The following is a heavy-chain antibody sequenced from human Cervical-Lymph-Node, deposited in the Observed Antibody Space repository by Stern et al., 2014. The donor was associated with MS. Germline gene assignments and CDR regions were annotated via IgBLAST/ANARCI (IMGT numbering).Heavy chain of an antibody. J-gene: IGHJ4*02. CDR3: ARGGGLVGYFDY. CDR2: ITPVFGTT. CDR1: GDTFSSYA. Sequence: DQLVESGAEVKKPGSSVKVSCKASGDTFSSYAINWVRQVPGQGLEWMGGITPVFGTTNYAQKFQGRVTITAYKSTNTAYMELMTLRSEDTAVYYCARGGGLVGYFDYWGQGTLVSVSS. V-gene: IGHV1-69*06. D-gene: IGHD1-26*01.